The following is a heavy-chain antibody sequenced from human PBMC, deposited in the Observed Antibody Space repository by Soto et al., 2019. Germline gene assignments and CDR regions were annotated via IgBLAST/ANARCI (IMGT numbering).Heavy chain of an antibody. CDR1: GFTFSSNY. D-gene: IGHD3-3*01. CDR2: IYSGGST. Sequence: GGSLRLSCAASGFTFSSNYMSWVRQAPGKGLEWVSVIYSGGSTYYADSVKGRFTISRDNSKNTLYLQMNSLRAEDTAVYYCARVVTIFGVVIRYYYYMDVWGKGTTVTVSS. CDR3: ARVVTIFGVVIRYYYYMDV. J-gene: IGHJ6*03. V-gene: IGHV3-66*01.